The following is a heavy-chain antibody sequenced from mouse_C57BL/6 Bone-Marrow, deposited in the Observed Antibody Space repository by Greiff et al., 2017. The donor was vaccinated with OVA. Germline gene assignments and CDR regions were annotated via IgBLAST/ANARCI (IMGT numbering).Heavy chain of an antibody. CDR3: ARPFIPSLEDY. D-gene: IGHD6-5*01. Sequence: QVQLKQPGPELVKPGASVKLSCKASGYTFTSYWMHWVKQRPGQGLEWIGNINPSNGGTNYNEKFKSKATLTGDKSSSTAYMQLSSLTSEDSAVYYCARPFIPSLEDYWGQGTTLTVSS. V-gene: IGHV1-53*01. CDR1: GYTFTSYW. CDR2: INPSNGGT. J-gene: IGHJ2*01.